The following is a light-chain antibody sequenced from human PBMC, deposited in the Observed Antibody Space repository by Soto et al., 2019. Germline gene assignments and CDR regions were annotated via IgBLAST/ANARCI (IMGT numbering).Light chain of an antibody. Sequence: QSALTQPRSVSGSPGQSVTISCTGTSSDVGGYNYVSWYQQHPGKAPKLMIYDVSKRPSGVPDRFSGSKSGNTASLTISGLQAEDEADYYCCSYAGSDTFFFGTGTKLT. CDR1: SSDVGGYNY. V-gene: IGLV2-11*01. CDR2: DVS. J-gene: IGLJ1*01. CDR3: CSYAGSDTFF.